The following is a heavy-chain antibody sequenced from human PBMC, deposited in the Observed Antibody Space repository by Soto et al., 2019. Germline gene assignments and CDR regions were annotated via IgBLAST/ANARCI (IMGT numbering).Heavy chain of an antibody. CDR1: GFSLSTSGMR. D-gene: IGHD1-1*01. J-gene: IGHJ5*02. CDR2: IDWDDEK. CDR3: ANTGTDGSWFDP. V-gene: IGHV2-70*04. Sequence: VSGPTLVNPTQTLTLTCTFSGFSLSTSGMRVSWIRQPPGKAVEWLARIDWDDEKFYSTSLRTRLTISKDTSKNEVVLTMANMDPVDTGTYYCANTGTDGSWFDPWGQGILVTVSS.